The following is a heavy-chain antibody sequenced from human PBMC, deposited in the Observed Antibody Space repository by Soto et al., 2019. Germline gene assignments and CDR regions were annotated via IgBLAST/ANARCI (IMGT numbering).Heavy chain of an antibody. J-gene: IGHJ4*02. CDR3: ARSGVNYNLLDY. Sequence: GGSLRLSCAASGFTFNEYYMSWIRQAPGNGLEWISYSSNSGTFARYADSVKGRFSISRDNAKNSLYLQINSLRGDDTAIYYCARSGVNYNLLDYWGQGTPVTVS. CDR1: GFTFNEYY. D-gene: IGHD1-7*01. V-gene: IGHV3-11*06. CDR2: SSNSGTFA.